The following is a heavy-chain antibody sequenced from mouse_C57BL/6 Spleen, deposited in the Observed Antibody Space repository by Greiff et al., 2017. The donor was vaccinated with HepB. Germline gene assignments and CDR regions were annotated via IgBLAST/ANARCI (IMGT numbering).Heavy chain of an antibody. D-gene: IGHD2-1*01. CDR3: ARGRYGNYPY. Sequence: VQLKQPGAELVMPGASVKLSCKASGYTFTSYWMHWVKQRPGQGLEWIGEIDPSDSYTNYNQKFKGKSTLTVDKSSSTAYMQLSSLTSEDSAVYYCARGRYGNYPYWGQGTLVTVSA. CDR2: IDPSDSYT. J-gene: IGHJ3*01. V-gene: IGHV1-69*01. CDR1: GYTFTSYW.